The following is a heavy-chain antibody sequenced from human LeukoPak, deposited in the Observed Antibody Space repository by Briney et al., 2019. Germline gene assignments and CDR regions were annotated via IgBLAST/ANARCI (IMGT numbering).Heavy chain of an antibody. V-gene: IGHV3-21*01. D-gene: IGHD3-10*01. CDR3: ARRETYGSGSYSFDF. J-gene: IGHJ4*02. Sequence: GGSLRLSCAASGFTFGSYNMNWVRQAPGKGLEWVSSISRDSSYIYYADSVKGRFTISRDNAKNSLFLQMNSLRAEDTAVYYCARRETYGSGSYSFDFWGQGTLVTVSS. CDR1: GFTFGSYN. CDR2: ISRDSSYI.